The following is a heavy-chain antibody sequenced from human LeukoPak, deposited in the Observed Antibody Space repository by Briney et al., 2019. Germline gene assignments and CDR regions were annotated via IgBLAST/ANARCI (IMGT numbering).Heavy chain of an antibody. CDR1: GFTFSSYG. V-gene: IGHV3-30*18. CDR2: ISYDGSNK. Sequence: PGRSLRLSCAASGFTFSSYGMHWVRQAPGKGLEWVAVISYDGSNKYYADSVKGRFTISRDNSKNTLYLQMNSLRAEDTAVYYCAKDFRFDCSGGSCYPYYFDHWGQGTLVTVSS. J-gene: IGHJ4*02. D-gene: IGHD2-15*01. CDR3: AKDFRFDCSGGSCYPYYFDH.